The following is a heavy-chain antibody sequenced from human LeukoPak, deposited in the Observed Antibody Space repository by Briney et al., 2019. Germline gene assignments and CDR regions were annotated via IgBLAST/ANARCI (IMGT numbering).Heavy chain of an antibody. D-gene: IGHD5-24*01. V-gene: IGHV3-74*01. CDR3: ARVADGDKYGGRDY. CDR1: GLNFKNYW. J-gene: IGHJ4*02. CDR2: IINDGSST. Sequence: GGPLRLSCAASGLNFKNYWKHWARQAPGKGLEWVSRIINDGSSTTYADSVKGRFTISRDNAKDTLYLQMNSLRVEDTAVYYCARVADGDKYGGRDYWGQGALVIVSS.